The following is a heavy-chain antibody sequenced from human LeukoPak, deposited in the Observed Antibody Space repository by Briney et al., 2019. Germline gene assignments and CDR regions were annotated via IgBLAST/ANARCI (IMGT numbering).Heavy chain of an antibody. CDR2: IYYSGST. J-gene: IGHJ6*03. CDR3: ARVTGYGGNNDYYYYYYMDV. CDR1: GGSISSYY. D-gene: IGHD4-23*01. Sequence: SETLSLTCTVSGGSISSYYWSWIQQPPGKGLEWIGYIYYSGSTNYNPSLKSRVTISVDTSKNQFSLKLSSVTAADTAVYYCARVTGYGGNNDYYYYYYMDVWGKGTTVTVSS. V-gene: IGHV4-59*12.